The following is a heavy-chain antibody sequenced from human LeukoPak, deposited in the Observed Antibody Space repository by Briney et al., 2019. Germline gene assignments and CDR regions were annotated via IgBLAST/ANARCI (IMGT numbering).Heavy chain of an antibody. Sequence: GGSLRLSCAASGFTFSSYAMSWVRQAPGEGLEWVSAISGSGGSTYYADSVKGRFTISRDNSKNTLYLQMNSLRAEDTAVYYCAKDPVVVVAVVLDYWGQGTLVTVSS. CDR2: ISGSGGST. CDR3: AKDPVVVVAVVLDY. D-gene: IGHD2-15*01. CDR1: GFTFSSYA. J-gene: IGHJ4*02. V-gene: IGHV3-23*01.